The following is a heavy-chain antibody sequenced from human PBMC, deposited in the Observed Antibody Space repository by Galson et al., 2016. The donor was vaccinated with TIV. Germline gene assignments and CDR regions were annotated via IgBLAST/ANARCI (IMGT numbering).Heavy chain of an antibody. V-gene: IGHV1-46*01. CDR3: ARTQSCGGDCYYFDY. CDR1: GYPVTTYY. Sequence: SVKVPCKASGYPVTTYYMHWVRQGPGQGLEWMGIINPSGGGTAYAQHFQGGLTMTRDTSTSTVYMELSSLRSEDTAVYYCARTQSCGGDCYYFDYWGQGALVTVSS. J-gene: IGHJ4*02. CDR2: INPSGGGT. D-gene: IGHD2-21*02.